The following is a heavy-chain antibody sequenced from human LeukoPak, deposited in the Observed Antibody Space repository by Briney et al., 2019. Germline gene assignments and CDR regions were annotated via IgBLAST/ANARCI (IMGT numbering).Heavy chain of an antibody. CDR1: GFTFSSYG. J-gene: IGHJ4*02. CDR3: AKDMGDYDILTGYLY. D-gene: IGHD3-9*01. V-gene: IGHV3-23*01. CDR2: ISGSGGST. Sequence: GGSLRLSCAASGFTFSSYGMSWVRQAPGKGLEWVSAISGSGGSTYYADSVKGRFTISRDNSKNTLYLQMNSLRAEDTAVYYCAKDMGDYDILTGYLYWGQGTLVTVSS.